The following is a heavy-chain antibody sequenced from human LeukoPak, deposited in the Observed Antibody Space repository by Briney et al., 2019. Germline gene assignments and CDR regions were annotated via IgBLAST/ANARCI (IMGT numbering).Heavy chain of an antibody. CDR3: ARSGSGSYYVGWADYYYYGMDV. J-gene: IGHJ6*04. CDR2: IRYDGSNK. Sequence: PGRSLRLSCAASGFTLSSYGMHWVRQAPGKGLEWVAAIRYDGSNKYFADSVKGRFTISRDNSKNTLYLQMNSLRAEDTAVYYCARSGSGSYYVGWADYYYYGMDVWGKGTTVTVSS. D-gene: IGHD3-10*01. V-gene: IGHV3-33*01. CDR1: GFTLSSYG.